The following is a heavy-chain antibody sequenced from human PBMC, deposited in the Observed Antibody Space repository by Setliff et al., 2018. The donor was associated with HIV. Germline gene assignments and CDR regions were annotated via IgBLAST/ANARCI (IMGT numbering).Heavy chain of an antibody. D-gene: IGHD4-17*01. CDR1: GGSISSRDYY. V-gene: IGHV4-39*07. Sequence: SETLSLTCTVSGGSISSRDYYWGWIRQPPGKGLEWIGSMSYSGSAYYNPSLKSRVTISVDTSKSQFSLNLSSVTAADTAVYYCARGMTTLTPWGQGTLVTVSS. J-gene: IGHJ4*02. CDR3: ARGMTTLTP. CDR2: MSYSGSA.